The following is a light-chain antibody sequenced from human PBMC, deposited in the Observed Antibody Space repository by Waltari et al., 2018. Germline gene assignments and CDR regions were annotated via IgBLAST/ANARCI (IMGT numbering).Light chain of an antibody. J-gene: IGLJ3*02. V-gene: IGLV4-69*01. CDR2: VNSDGSY. Sequence: QLMLTQSPSASASLGASVTLTCTLNSGHSDYAIAWPQQQPEKGPRYLMKVNSDGSYIKGDGIPDRFSGSSSGAERYLTISSLQSEDEADYYCQTGGFGIWVFGGGTKLTVL. CDR1: SGHSDYA. CDR3: QTGGFGIWV.